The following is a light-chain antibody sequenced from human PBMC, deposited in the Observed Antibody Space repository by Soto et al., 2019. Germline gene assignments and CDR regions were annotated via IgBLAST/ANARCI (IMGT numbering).Light chain of an antibody. CDR1: QDISNY. CDR3: QQYDNLPTLT. J-gene: IGKJ4*01. CDR2: DAS. Sequence: DIQMTQSPSSLSASVADRFTITCQASQDISNYLNWYQQKPGKAPKLLIYDASNLETGVPSRFSGSGSGTDFTFTISSLQPEDIATYYCQQYDNLPTLTFGGGTKVEI. V-gene: IGKV1-33*01.